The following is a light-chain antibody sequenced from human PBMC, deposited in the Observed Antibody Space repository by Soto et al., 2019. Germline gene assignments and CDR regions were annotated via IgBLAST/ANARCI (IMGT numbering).Light chain of an antibody. Sequence: QSALTQSASVSGSPGQSITISCAGTSSDVGGYNYVSWYQQHPGKAPKLMIYVVINRPSGVSDRFSGSKSGNSASLTISGLQAKDEADYYCSSYTSSGTYVFGTGTKVTVL. CDR3: SSYTSSGTYV. CDR1: SSDVGGYNY. V-gene: IGLV2-14*03. CDR2: VVI. J-gene: IGLJ1*01.